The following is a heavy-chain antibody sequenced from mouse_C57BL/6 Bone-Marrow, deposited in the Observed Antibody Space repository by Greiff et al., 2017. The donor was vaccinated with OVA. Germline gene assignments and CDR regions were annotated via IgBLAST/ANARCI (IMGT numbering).Heavy chain of an antibody. CDR3: ARRDLLWYNWYVDV. CDR1: GYSIPSGYY. J-gene: IGHJ1*03. D-gene: IGHD2-1*01. V-gene: IGHV3-6*01. Sequence: ESGPGLVKPSPSLSLTCSVTGYSIPSGYYWNWIRQFPGNKLEWMGYISYDGSNNYNPSLKNRISITRDTSKNQFFLKLNSVTTEDTATYYCARRDLLWYNWYVDVWGTGTTVTVSS. CDR2: ISYDGSN.